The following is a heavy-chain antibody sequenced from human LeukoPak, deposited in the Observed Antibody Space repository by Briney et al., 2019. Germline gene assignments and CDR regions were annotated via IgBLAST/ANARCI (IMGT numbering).Heavy chain of an antibody. CDR1: QLAFSSYD. J-gene: IGHJ3*02. CDR2: IGTAGDT. V-gene: IGHV3-13*04. D-gene: IGHD3-10*01. CDR3: ARAYRGYYGSGSYYNDAFDI. Sequence: GGSLRLSCADSQLAFSSYDMHWVRQATAKGQEWVSPIGTAGDTYYPGSVKCRFTISRENAKNSLYLQMNSLRAGDTAVYYCARAYRGYYGSGSYYNDAFDIWGQGTMATVS.